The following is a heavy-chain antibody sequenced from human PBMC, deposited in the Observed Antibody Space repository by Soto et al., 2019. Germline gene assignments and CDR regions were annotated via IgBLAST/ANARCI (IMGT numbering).Heavy chain of an antibody. CDR1: GGTFSSLA. J-gene: IGHJ4*02. V-gene: IGHV1-69*06. CDR3: ARSPGLFDY. CDR2: LVPVFGTA. D-gene: IGHD3-10*01. Sequence: QVQLVQSGAEVKKPGSSVKVSCKASGGTFSSLAISWVRQAPGQGLEWMGGLVPVFGTANYAQKFQDRVTITANKSTSTTYMQLSRLRSEDTAVYYCARSPGLFDYWGQGTLVTVSS.